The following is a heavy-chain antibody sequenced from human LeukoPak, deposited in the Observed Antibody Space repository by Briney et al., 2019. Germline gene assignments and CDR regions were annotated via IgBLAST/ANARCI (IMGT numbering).Heavy chain of an antibody. Sequence: PGRSLRLSCAASGFTFSSYEMNWVRQAPGKGLEWVSYISISGSTIYNADSVKGRFTISRDNSKNTVYLQMDCVRVEDTAVYYCAKWGYGMDVWGQGTTVTVSS. J-gene: IGHJ6*02. D-gene: IGHD2-8*01. CDR1: GFTFSSYE. CDR3: AKWGYGMDV. V-gene: IGHV3-48*03. CDR2: ISISGSTI.